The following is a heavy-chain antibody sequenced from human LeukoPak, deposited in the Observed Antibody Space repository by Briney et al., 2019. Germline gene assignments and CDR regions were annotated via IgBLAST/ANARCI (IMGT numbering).Heavy chain of an antibody. D-gene: IGHD3-3*01. CDR3: ATPHKYYDVWRGYCPFDN. Sequence: GASVKLSCKASGGTFSNYAINWVRQAPGQGLEWLGGIIPIYGTTNYGQTVQGRVTITADESTTTAYMELSSLRSEDTALYYCATPHKYYDVWRGYCPFDNWGQGTLVTVSS. V-gene: IGHV1-69*13. CDR2: IIPIYGTT. J-gene: IGHJ4*02. CDR1: GGTFSNYA.